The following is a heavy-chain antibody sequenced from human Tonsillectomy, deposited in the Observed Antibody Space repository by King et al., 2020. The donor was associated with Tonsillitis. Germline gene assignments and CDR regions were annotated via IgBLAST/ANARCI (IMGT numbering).Heavy chain of an antibody. CDR1: GYTFTGDY. J-gene: IGHJ4*02. D-gene: IGHD3-9*01. CDR2: INPNSGGT. CDR3: ARDPKSGENFDVLIGYQYYFDY. Sequence: VQLVQSGAEVKKPGASVKVSCKASGYTFTGDYMHWVRQAPGQRLEWMGWINPNSGGTDYAQKFQGRVTMTRDTSTSTAYMELSSLRSDDTAVYYCARDPKSGENFDVLIGYQYYFDYWGQGTPLTVSS. V-gene: IGHV1-2*02.